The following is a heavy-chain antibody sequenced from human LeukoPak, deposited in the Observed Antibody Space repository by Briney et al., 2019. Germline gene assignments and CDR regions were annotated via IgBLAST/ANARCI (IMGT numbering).Heavy chain of an antibody. V-gene: IGHV4-31*03. Sequence: SETLSLTCTVSGGSISSGGYYWSWIRQHPGKGLEWIGYIYYSGSTYYNPSLKSRVTISVDRSKNQFSLKLSSVTAADTAVYYCARVNWNDAAFDYWGQGTLVTVSS. D-gene: IGHD1-20*01. CDR2: IYYSGST. CDR1: GGSISSGGYY. J-gene: IGHJ4*02. CDR3: ARVNWNDAAFDY.